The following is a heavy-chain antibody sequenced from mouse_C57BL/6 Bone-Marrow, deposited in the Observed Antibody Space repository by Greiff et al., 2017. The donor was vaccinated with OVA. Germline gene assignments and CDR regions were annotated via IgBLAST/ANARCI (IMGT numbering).Heavy chain of an antibody. CDR3: AITYYYYGSSYYAMDY. V-gene: IGHV1-74*01. Sequence: QVQLQQPGAELVKPGASVKVSCKASGYTFTSYWMHWVKQRPGQGLEWIGRIHPSDSDTNYNQKFKGKATLTVDKSSSTAYMQLSSLTSADSAVYYCAITYYYYGSSYYAMDYWGQGTSVTVSS. CDR1: GYTFTSYW. CDR2: IHPSDSDT. J-gene: IGHJ4*01. D-gene: IGHD1-1*01.